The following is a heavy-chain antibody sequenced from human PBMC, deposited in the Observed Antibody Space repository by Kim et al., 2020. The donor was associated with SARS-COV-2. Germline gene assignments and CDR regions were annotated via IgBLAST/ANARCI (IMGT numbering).Heavy chain of an antibody. J-gene: IGHJ4*02. V-gene: IGHV3-13*01. Sequence: GGSLRLSCAASGFTFSNYDMHWVRQPTGKGLEWVSGIGTAGDTYYEGSVKGRFTISRENVKNSLYLQMNSLTAGDTAVYYCAGLFKEYSGYPFYFDYWGQGALVTVSS. CDR2: IGTAGDT. CDR1: GFTFSNYD. D-gene: IGHD5-12*01. CDR3: AGLFKEYSGYPFYFDY.